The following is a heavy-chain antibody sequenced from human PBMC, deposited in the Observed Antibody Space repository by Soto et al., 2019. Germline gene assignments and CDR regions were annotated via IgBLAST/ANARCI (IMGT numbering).Heavy chain of an antibody. J-gene: IGHJ4*02. D-gene: IGHD2-2*01. CDR2: IYPAASDA. CDR1: GYSFSNYW. V-gene: IGHV5-51*01. Sequence: PWESLKISCKGSGYSFSNYWIAWVRQMPGKGLEWMGIIYPAASDARYSPSFQGQVTISVDNSISTAYLQWSSLKASDTAMYYCARLLCLSTSCYPGSRHFSDYSCPGVLVTGFS. CDR3: ARLLCLSTSCYPGSRHFSDY.